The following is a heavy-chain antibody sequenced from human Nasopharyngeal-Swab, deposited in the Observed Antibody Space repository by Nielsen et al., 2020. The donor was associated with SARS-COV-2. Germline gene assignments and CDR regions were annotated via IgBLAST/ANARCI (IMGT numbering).Heavy chain of an antibody. V-gene: IGHV4-34*01. J-gene: IGHJ4*02. D-gene: IGHD3-9*01. Sequence: WIRQPPGKGLEWIGEINHSGSTNYNPSLKSRVTISVDTSKNQFSLKLSSVTAADTAVYYCARGHDTSDYWGQGTLVTVSS. CDR2: INHSGST. CDR3: ARGHDTSDY.